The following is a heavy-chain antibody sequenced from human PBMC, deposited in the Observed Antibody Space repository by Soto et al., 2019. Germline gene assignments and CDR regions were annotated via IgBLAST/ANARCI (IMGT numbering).Heavy chain of an antibody. D-gene: IGHD1-7*01. CDR2: IIPIFGTA. CDR1: GGTFSSYA. J-gene: IGHJ6*02. CDR3: ATRGANGTRENYYYYGMDV. Sequence: SSVTVSCKASGGTFSSYAISWVRQAPGQGLEWMGGIIPIFGTANYAQKFQGRVTITADESTSTAYMELSSLRSEDTAVYYSATRGANGTRENYYYYGMDVWGQGTTVTVSS. V-gene: IGHV1-69*13.